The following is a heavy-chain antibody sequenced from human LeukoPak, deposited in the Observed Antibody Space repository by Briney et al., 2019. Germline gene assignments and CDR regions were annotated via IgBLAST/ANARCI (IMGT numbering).Heavy chain of an antibody. CDR3: VAIYYYDTSELYFDY. CDR2: IYPGDSDT. V-gene: IGHV5-51*01. Sequence: GESLKISCKGSGYSFTSYWIGWVRQMPGKGLEWMGIIYPGDSDTRYSPSFQGQVTISVDKSISSAYLQWSSLKASDTAMYYCVAIYYYDTSELYFDYWGQGTLVTVSS. CDR1: GYSFTSYW. D-gene: IGHD3-22*01. J-gene: IGHJ4*02.